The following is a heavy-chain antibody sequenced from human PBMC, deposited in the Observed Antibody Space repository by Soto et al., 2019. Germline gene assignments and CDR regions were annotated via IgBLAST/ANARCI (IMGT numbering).Heavy chain of an antibody. CDR1: GFTFSSYS. V-gene: IGHV3-21*01. CDR3: AREAPYCSGGSCYWGGYYYYYYMDV. CDR2: ISSSSSYI. D-gene: IGHD2-15*01. Sequence: GGSLRLSCAASGFTFSSYSMNWVRQAPGKGLEWVSSISSSSSYIYYADSVKGRFTISRDNAKNSLYLQMNSLRAEDTAVYYCAREAPYCSGGSCYWGGYYYYYYMDVWGKGTTVTVSS. J-gene: IGHJ6*03.